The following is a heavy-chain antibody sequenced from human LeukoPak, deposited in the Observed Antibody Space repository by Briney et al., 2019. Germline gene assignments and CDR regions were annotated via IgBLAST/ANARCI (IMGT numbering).Heavy chain of an antibody. CDR3: AREALGYSLDY. CDR2: ISYDGSNK. V-gene: IGHV3-30-3*01. J-gene: IGHJ4*02. CDR1: GFTFSSYA. Sequence: GSLRLSCAASGFTFSSYAMHWVRQAPGKGLGWVAVISYDGSNKYYADSVKGRFTISRDNSKNTLYLQMNSLRAEDTAVYYCAREALGYSLDYWGQGTLVTVSS. D-gene: IGHD5-18*01.